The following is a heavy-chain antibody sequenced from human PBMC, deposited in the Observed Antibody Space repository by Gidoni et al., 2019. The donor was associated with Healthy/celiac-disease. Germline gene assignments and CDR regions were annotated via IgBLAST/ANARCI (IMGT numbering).Heavy chain of an antibody. D-gene: IGHD3-3*01. Sequence: QVQLVESGGGVVQLGRSLRLSCAASGFTFSSYGMHWVRQAPGKGLEWVAVISYDGSNKYYADSVKGRFTISRDNSKNTLYLQMNSLRAEDTAVYYCAFPGRFGVVIWGQGTLVTVSS. J-gene: IGHJ4*02. V-gene: IGHV3-30*03. CDR2: ISYDGSNK. CDR3: AFPGRFGVVI. CDR1: GFTFSSYG.